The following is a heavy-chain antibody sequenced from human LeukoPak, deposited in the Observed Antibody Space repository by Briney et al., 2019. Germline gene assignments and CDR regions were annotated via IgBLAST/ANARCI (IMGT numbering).Heavy chain of an antibody. D-gene: IGHD3-3*01. CDR2: INHSGGT. CDR3: AISPVLRFLEWLPSFDY. Sequence: PSETLSLTCAVYGGSFSGYYWSWIRQPPGKGLEWIGEINHSGGTNYNPSLKSRVTISVDTSKNQFSLKLSSVTAADTAVYYCAISPVLRFLEWLPSFDYWGQGTLVTVSS. CDR1: GGSFSGYY. V-gene: IGHV4-34*01. J-gene: IGHJ4*02.